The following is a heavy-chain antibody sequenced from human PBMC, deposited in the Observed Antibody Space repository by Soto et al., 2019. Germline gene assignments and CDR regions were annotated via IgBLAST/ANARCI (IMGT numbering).Heavy chain of an antibody. CDR2: ISYDGSNK. V-gene: IGHV3-30-3*01. J-gene: IGHJ4*02. CDR1: GFTFSSYA. CDR3: AKDLYGHNVVGVDY. D-gene: IGHD2-21*01. Sequence: RGSLGLSSASSGFTFSSYAMHWVRQAPGKGLEWVAVISYDGSNKYYADSVKGRFTISRDNSKNTLCLQMNSLRAEDTAVYYCAKDLYGHNVVGVDYWGQGTMVTVSS.